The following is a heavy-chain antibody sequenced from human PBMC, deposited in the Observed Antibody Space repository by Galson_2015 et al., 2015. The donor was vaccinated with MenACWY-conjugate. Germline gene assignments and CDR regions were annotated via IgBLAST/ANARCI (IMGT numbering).Heavy chain of an antibody. D-gene: IGHD3-9*01. CDR1: GFTFSSHD. J-gene: IGHJ4*02. V-gene: IGHV3-23*01. CDR3: ARDHILTGHILDY. CDR2: IRSSGGKT. Sequence: SLRLSCAASGFTFSSHDMSWVRQAPGKGLEWVSAIRSSGGKTYYADSVKGRFTISRDNSENTLYLQMNSLRAEDTAVYYCARDHILTGHILDYWGQGNLVTVSS.